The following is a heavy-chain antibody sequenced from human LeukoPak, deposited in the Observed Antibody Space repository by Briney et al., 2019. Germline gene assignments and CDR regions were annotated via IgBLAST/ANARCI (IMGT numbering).Heavy chain of an antibody. D-gene: IGHD3-16*02. CDR2: IRYDGSNK. CDR3: AKGPSTPYDYVWGSYRLDAFDI. Sequence: GGSLRLSSAASGFTFSSYGMHWVRQAPGKGLEWVASIRYDGSNKYYADSVKGRFTISRDNSKNTLYLQMNSLRAEDTAVYYCAKGPSTPYDYVWGSYRLDAFDIWGQGTMVTVSS. CDR1: GFTFSSYG. J-gene: IGHJ3*02. V-gene: IGHV3-30*02.